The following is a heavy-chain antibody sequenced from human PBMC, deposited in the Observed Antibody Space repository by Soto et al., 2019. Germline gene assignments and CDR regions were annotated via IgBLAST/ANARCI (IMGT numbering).Heavy chain of an antibody. V-gene: IGHV1-8*01. CDR2: MNPNSGNT. Sequence: QVQLVQSGAEVKKPGASVKVSCKASGYTFTSYDINWVRQATGQGLEWMGWMNPNSGNTGYAQKFQGRVTMTRNTSISTAYMELSSLRSEDTAVYYCARGHSCSGGSCYGVFDYWGLGTLVTVSS. CDR3: ARGHSCSGGSCYGVFDY. J-gene: IGHJ4*02. D-gene: IGHD2-15*01. CDR1: GYTFTSYD.